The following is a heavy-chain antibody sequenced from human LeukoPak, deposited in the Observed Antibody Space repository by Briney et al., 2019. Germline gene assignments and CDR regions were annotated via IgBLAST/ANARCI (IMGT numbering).Heavy chain of an antibody. V-gene: IGHV4-59*08. CDR2: IYYSGST. Sequence: SETLSLTCTVSGGSISSYYWSWIRQSPAKGLEWIGYIYYSGSTNYNPSLKSRVTISVDTSKNQFSLKLSSVTAADTAVYYCARGEVRSPGWSLWGKGTTVTVSS. D-gene: IGHD2-15*01. CDR1: GGSISSYY. J-gene: IGHJ6*04. CDR3: ARGEVRSPGWSL.